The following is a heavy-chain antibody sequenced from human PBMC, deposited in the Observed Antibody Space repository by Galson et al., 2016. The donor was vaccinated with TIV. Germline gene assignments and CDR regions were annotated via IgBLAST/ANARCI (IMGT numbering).Heavy chain of an antibody. V-gene: IGHV1-69*02. D-gene: IGHD6-19*01. CDR3: ARGLGRSGPADS. Sequence: SVKVSCKASGGTLRSYTFSWVRQAPGQGLEWMGRIIPILGMTNYAQKFQGRVTINADESTNTASMEVNSLRFDDTAVYYCARGLGRSGPADSWGQGTLVTVSS. CDR2: IIPILGMT. CDR1: GGTLRSYT. J-gene: IGHJ5*01.